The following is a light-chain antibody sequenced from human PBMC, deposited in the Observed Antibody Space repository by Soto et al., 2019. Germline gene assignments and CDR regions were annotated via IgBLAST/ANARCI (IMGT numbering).Light chain of an antibody. V-gene: IGKV2D-29*01. CDR3: MQNIQLPYT. CDR2: EVS. CDR1: QSLLHSDGKTY. Sequence: DIVMTQPPLSLSVTPGQPASISCKSSQSLLHSDGKTYLYLYLQKPGQPPHLLIYEVSNRVSGVPCRVSGSGSGDDFTMKIRRVEAWDGWGYYRMQNIQLPYTFGPGTKLEIK. J-gene: IGKJ2*01.